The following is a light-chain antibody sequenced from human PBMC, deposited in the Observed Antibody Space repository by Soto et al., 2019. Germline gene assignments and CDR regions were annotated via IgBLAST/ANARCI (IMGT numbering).Light chain of an antibody. J-gene: IGKJ3*01. Sequence: DVVMTQTPLSLSVTPGQPASISCRSSQSLLHSDWKTYLSWYLQKPGQPLQLLIYQVSNRFYGVPDWLAGSVSGTDFTLKISRVEAEDVGVYYCMQSIQLPLTFGPGTKVDI. V-gene: IGKV2D-29*01. CDR2: QVS. CDR1: QSLLHSDWKTY. CDR3: MQSIQLPLT.